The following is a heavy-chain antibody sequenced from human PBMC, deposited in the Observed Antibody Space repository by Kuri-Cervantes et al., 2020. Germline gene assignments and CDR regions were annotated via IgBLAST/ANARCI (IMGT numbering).Heavy chain of an antibody. CDR3: ARGTDLTTVTASEWFDP. V-gene: IGHV1-46*01. CDR1: GYTFTSYY. D-gene: IGHD4-17*01. CDR2: INPSGGST. J-gene: IGHJ5*02. Sequence: ASVKVSCKASGYTFTSYYMHWVRQAPGQGLEWMGIINPSGGSTSYAQKFQGRVTMTRDTSTSTVYMELSSLRSEDTAVYYCARGTDLTTVTASEWFDPWGQGTLVTVS.